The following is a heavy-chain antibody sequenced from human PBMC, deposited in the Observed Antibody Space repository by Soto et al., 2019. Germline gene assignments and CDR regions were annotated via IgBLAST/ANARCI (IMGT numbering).Heavy chain of an antibody. V-gene: IGHV3-53*04. D-gene: IGHD5-12*01. CDR1: GFTVSSNY. CDR2: IYSGGST. Sequence: GGSLRLSCAASGFTVSSNYMSWVRQAPGKGLEWVSVIYSGGSTYYPDSVKGRFTISRHNSKNTLYLQMNSLRAEDTAVYYCARLGSGDGYNYYFDYWGQGTLVTVSS. CDR3: ARLGSGDGYNYYFDY. J-gene: IGHJ4*02.